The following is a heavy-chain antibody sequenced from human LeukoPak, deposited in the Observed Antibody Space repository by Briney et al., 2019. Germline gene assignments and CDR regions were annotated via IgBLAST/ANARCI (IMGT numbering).Heavy chain of an antibody. CDR3: ARDQGNYDYVWGSYRYSHFDY. V-gene: IGHV1-46*01. CDR1: GYTFTNYY. J-gene: IGHJ4*02. Sequence: GASVKVSCKASGYTFTNYYIHWVRQAPGQGLECMGIINPSGGSTSYAQKFQGRVTMTRDMSTSTVYMELSSLRSEDTAVYYCARDQGNYDYVWGSYRYSHFDYWGQGTLVTVSS. D-gene: IGHD3-16*02. CDR2: INPSGGST.